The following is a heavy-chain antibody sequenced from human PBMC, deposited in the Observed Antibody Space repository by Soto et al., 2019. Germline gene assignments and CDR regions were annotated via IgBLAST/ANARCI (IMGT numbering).Heavy chain of an antibody. D-gene: IGHD4-17*01. CDR2: SGTT. J-gene: IGHJ4*02. CDR1: GDSISSYNYH. Sequence: SETLSLTCTVSGDSISSYNYHWTWIRQSPGKGPEWIGSGTTYYNPSLRSRVTISVDTSKNQFSLQMYSVTAADTAVYYCTTYGGDTGRFDYWGQGILVTVSS. CDR3: TTYGGDTGRFDY. V-gene: IGHV4-39*01.